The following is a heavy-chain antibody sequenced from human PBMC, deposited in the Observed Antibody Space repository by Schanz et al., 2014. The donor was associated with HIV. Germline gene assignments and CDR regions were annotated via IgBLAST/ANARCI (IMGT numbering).Heavy chain of an antibody. CDR2: ISYDGRNK. J-gene: IGHJ6*02. CDR3: AKDRNHYDSRYLGKGNYYYYYGMDV. V-gene: IGHV3-30*18. D-gene: IGHD3-22*01. CDR1: GFTFDSYG. Sequence: QVRLVESGGGVVRPGRSLRLSCAASGFTFDSYGMHWVRQAPGKGLEWLAVISYDGRNKKFANSVKGRFTISRDNSKNTLYLQVKSLRAEDTAMYYCAKDRNHYDSRYLGKGNYYYYYGMDVWGQGTTVTVSS.